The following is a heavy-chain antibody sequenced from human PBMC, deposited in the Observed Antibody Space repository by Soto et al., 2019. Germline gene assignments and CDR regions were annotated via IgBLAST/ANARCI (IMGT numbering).Heavy chain of an antibody. CDR3: ARDLLSGANYYAH. CDR2: ISSTSDFI. D-gene: IGHD6-19*01. CDR1: GFTFSSYS. V-gene: IGHV3-21*04. Sequence: GGSLRLSCAASGFTFSSYSMNWVRQAPGKGLEWVSSISSTSDFIYYADSVKGRFTISRDNAKNALYLQMTGLRGDDTAVYYCARDLLSGANYYAHWGQGTLVTVSS. J-gene: IGHJ4*02.